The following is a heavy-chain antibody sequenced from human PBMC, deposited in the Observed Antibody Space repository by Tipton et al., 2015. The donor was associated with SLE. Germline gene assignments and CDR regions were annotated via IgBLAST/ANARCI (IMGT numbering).Heavy chain of an antibody. V-gene: IGHV4-59*12. CDR1: GGSISGYY. J-gene: IGHJ3*02. Sequence: TLSLTCTVSGGSISGYYWSWIRQPPGKGLEWIGDIYYTGSTYYNPSLKSRITISLDTSENQFSLKLTSVTAADTAIYYCARDQDDFWSSFDAFDIWGLGTMVTVSS. CDR3: ARDQDDFWSSFDAFDI. D-gene: IGHD3-3*01. CDR2: IYYTGST.